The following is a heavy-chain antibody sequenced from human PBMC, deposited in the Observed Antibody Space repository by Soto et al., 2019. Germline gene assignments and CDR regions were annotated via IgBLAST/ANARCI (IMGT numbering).Heavy chain of an antibody. CDR3: SREAFGKSGTYDGSRHDN. V-gene: IGHV4-38-2*02. D-gene: IGHD1-26*01. CDR1: GSSVSSAYY. J-gene: IGHJ4*02. CDR2: IYHDGST. Sequence: SETLSLSCTVSGSSVSSAYYWGWIRQPPGKVLEWIATIYHDGSTYYNPSLKSRVTISLDMSKNQFSLQVRSVTAADTAVYFWSREAFGKSGTYDGSRHDNWGQGTLDTVSS.